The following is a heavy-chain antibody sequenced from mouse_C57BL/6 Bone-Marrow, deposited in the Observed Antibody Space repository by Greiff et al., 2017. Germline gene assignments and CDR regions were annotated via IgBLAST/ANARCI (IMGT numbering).Heavy chain of an antibody. D-gene: IGHD2-2*01. CDR1: GFTFTDYY. J-gene: IGHJ4*01. V-gene: IGHV7-3*01. CDR2: IRNKANGYTT. Sequence: EVQLVESGGGLVQPGGSLSLSCAASGFTFTDYYMSWVRQPPGKALEWLGFIRNKANGYTTEYSASVKGRFTISRDNSQSILYLQMNAQRAEDSATYYCARWLRRWYYAMDYWGQGTSVTVSS. CDR3: ARWLRRWYYAMDY.